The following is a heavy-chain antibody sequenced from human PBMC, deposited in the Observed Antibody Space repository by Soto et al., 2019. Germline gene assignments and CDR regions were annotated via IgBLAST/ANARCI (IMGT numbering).Heavy chain of an antibody. CDR2: IVVGSGNT. V-gene: IGHV1-58*01. CDR3: AADSHYDFWSGYLGYYYYGMDV. Sequence: WIRQPPGKGLEWIGWIVVGSGNTNYAQKFQERVTITRDMSTSTAYMELSSLRSEDTGVYYCAADSHYDFWSGYLGYYYYGMDVWGQGTTVTVSS. J-gene: IGHJ6*02. D-gene: IGHD3-3*01.